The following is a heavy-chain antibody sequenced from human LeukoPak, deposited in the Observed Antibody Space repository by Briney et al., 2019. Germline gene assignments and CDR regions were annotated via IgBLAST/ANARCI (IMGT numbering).Heavy chain of an antibody. CDR2: IYTSGST. V-gene: IGHV4-4*09. CDR1: GGSFDSKY. D-gene: IGHD3-16*01. Sequence: PSXXLSLTCSVSGGSFDSKYWSWVRQPPGKGLEWIGYIYTSGSTNFNPSLRSRVAISINTSKNQFSLKGYSVTAADTAVYYCATYVRHVHYSMDVWGKGTTVIVSS. CDR3: ATYVRHVHYSMDV. J-gene: IGHJ6*03.